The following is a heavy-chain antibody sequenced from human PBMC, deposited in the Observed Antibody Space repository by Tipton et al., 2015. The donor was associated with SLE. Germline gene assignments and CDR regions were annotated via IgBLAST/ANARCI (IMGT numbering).Heavy chain of an antibody. J-gene: IGHJ4*02. CDR3: AKEGRVLPASYFDY. D-gene: IGHD2-8*02. Sequence: SLRLSCAASGFTFSSHAMSWVRQAPGKGLEWVSVISGSGSSTYYADSVKGRFTISRDNSKNTLYLQMNSLRAEDTAVYYCAKEGRVLPASYFDYWGQGTLVTVSS. CDR2: ISGSGSST. CDR1: GFTFSSHA. V-gene: IGHV3-23*01.